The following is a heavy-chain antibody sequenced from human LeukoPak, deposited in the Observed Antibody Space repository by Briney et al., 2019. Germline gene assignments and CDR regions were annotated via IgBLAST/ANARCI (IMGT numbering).Heavy chain of an antibody. CDR1: GGSISSYY. Sequence: SETLSLTCTVSGGSISSYYWSWIRQPAGKGLEWIGRIYTSGSTNYNPSLKSRVTMSVDTSKNQFSLKLSSVTAADTAVYYCARVSWVVRGVISRGGMDVWGQGTTVTVSS. CDR3: ARVSWVVRGVISRGGMDV. V-gene: IGHV4-4*07. J-gene: IGHJ6*02. D-gene: IGHD3-10*01. CDR2: IYTSGST.